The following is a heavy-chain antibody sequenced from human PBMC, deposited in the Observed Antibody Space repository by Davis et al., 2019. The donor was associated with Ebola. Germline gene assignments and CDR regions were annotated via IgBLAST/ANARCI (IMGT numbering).Heavy chain of an antibody. V-gene: IGHV1-3*01. J-gene: IGHJ6*02. CDR2: INAGNGNT. CDR1: GYTFTSYA. D-gene: IGHD3-22*01. CDR3: AREEIVVVIRGDYYYYGMDV. Sequence: ASVTVSCKASGYTFTSYAMHWVRQAPGQRLEWMGWINAGNGNTKYSQKFQGRVTMTRNTSISTAYMELSSLRSEDTAVYYCAREEIVVVIRGDYYYYGMDVWGQGTTVTVSS.